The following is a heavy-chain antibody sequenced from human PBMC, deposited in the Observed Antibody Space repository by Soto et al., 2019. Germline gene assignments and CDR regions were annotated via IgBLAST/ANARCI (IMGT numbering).Heavy chain of an antibody. CDR1: GFTFTSSA. D-gene: IGHD4-17*01. Sequence: QMQLVQSGPEVKKPGTSVKVSCKASGFTFTSSAVQWVRQARGQRLEWIGWIVVGSGNTNYAQKFQERVTITSDMSTSTAYMELSSLRSEDTPVYYCAAWTTVVTPSSYYYYYGMDVWGQGTTVTVSS. CDR2: IVVGSGNT. J-gene: IGHJ6*02. CDR3: AAWTTVVTPSSYYYYYGMDV. V-gene: IGHV1-58*01.